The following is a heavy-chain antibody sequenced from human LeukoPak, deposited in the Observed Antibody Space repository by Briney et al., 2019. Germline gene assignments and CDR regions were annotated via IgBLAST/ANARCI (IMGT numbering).Heavy chain of an antibody. CDR1: VFSFNKYN. Sequence: GGSLRLSCSQSVFSFNKYNIHWVRQAPGKGLEWVALIHRDGSGDSYADSVSGRFAISRDRSKTTLYLQMNSLRVEDTAMYYCVKDLDGGTYAFDCWGQGTLVTVSS. D-gene: IGHD1-1*01. CDR2: IHRDGSGD. J-gene: IGHJ4*02. CDR3: VKDLDGGTYAFDC. V-gene: IGHV3-30*02.